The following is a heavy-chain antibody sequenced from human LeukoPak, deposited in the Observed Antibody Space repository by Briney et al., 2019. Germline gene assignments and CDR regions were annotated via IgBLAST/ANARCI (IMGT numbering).Heavy chain of an antibody. J-gene: IGHJ4*02. CDR1: GFTFSTYS. Sequence: GGSLRLSCAASGFTFSTYSMNWARQAPGKGLEWVSSISSSSIYVYYADSVKGRFTFSRDNAKNSLYLQMNSLRAEDTAVYYCARSIGGAFDYWGQGTLVTVSS. CDR2: ISSSSIYV. D-gene: IGHD3-10*01. V-gene: IGHV3-21*01. CDR3: ARSIGGAFDY.